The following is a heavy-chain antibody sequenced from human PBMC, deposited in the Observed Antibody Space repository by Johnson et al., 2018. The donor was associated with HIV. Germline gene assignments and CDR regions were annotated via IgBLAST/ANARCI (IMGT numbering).Heavy chain of an antibody. CDR3: ARTPSLPGAFDI. CDR1: GFTVSSNY. J-gene: IGHJ3*02. CDR2: IYSGGRT. V-gene: IGHV3-66*01. Sequence: VQLVDSGGGLVQPGGSLRLSCAASGFTVSSNYMNWVRQAPGKGLECVSVIYSGGRTYYADSLTGRVTISRDNSKNTLYLQRSSMRVEDTAVYYCARTPSLPGAFDIWGQGTMVTVSS.